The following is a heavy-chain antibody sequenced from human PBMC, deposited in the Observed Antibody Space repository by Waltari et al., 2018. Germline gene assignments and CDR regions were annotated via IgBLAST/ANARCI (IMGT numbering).Heavy chain of an antibody. Sequence: EVQLLESGGGLVQPGGSLRLSCAASGFTFSSYAMSWVRQAPGKGLEWVSAISGSGGSTYYADSVKGRFTISRDNSKNTLYLQMNSLRAEDTAVYYCANPGYCSGGSCYSLYYYGMDVWGQGTTVTVSS. D-gene: IGHD2-15*01. V-gene: IGHV3-23*01. CDR3: ANPGYCSGGSCYSLYYYGMDV. J-gene: IGHJ6*02. CDR2: ISGSGGST. CDR1: GFTFSSYA.